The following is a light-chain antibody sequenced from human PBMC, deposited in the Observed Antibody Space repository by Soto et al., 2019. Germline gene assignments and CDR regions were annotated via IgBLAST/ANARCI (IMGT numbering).Light chain of an antibody. Sequence: EIVMTQSPASLSVSPGGRVTLSCTASQSVSRYLAWYQQIPGQPPRLLIHGASTGAIGVPARFTGSGSETDFTLTISSLEPEDFAVYYCQHRMNWPLTFGQGTRLEIK. CDR3: QHRMNWPLT. J-gene: IGKJ5*01. V-gene: IGKV3-11*01. CDR2: GAS. CDR1: QSVSRY.